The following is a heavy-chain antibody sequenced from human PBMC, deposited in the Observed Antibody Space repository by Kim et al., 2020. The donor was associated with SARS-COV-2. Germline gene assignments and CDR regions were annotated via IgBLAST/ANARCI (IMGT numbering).Heavy chain of an antibody. Sequence: SETLSLTCTVSGGSISTYYWNWIRQSPQKGLEWIGFISYSGSPNYNPSLKSRVAISVDSSKNQFSLNLSSVTAADTAVYYCARGGVKQWLGLWGRGTLVT. CDR2: ISYSGSP. J-gene: IGHJ2*01. V-gene: IGHV4-59*13. D-gene: IGHD6-19*01. CDR3: ARGGVKQWLGL. CDR1: GGSISTYY.